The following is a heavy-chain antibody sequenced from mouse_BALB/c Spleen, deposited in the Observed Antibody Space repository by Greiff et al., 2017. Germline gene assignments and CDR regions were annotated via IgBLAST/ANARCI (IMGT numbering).Heavy chain of an antibody. Sequence: EVQLVESGGGLVKPGGSLKLSCAASGFTFSSYAMSWVRQTPEKRLEWVASISSGGSTYYPDSVKGRFTISRDNASNILYLQMSSLKSEDTAMYYCARGSYYGFSDYWGQGTTLTVSS. D-gene: IGHD1-2*01. J-gene: IGHJ2*01. CDR2: ISSGGST. CDR3: ARGSYYGFSDY. V-gene: IGHV5-6-5*01. CDR1: GFTFSSYA.